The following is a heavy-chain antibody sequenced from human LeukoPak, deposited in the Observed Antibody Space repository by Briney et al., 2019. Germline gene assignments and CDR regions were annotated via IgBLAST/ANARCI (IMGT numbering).Heavy chain of an antibody. J-gene: IGHJ4*02. CDR1: GFTFSTNA. CDR3: AKDVGKWESLHFFDY. V-gene: IGHV3-23*01. CDR2: ISGSGAST. D-gene: IGHD1-26*01. Sequence: GGSPRLSCLTSGFTFSTNAVSWVRQAPGKGLEWISGISGSGASTYYADSVTGRFTISRDNSRNTLYLQMNSLRGDDTAVYYCAKDVGKWESLHFFDYWGQGTLVTVSS.